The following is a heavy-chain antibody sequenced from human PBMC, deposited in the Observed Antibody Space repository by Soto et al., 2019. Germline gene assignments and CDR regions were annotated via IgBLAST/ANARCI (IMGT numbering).Heavy chain of an antibody. CDR2: IIPIFGTA. V-gene: IGHV1-69*12. CDR1: GGTFSSYA. J-gene: IGHJ2*01. D-gene: IGHD4-17*01. Sequence: QVQLVQSGAEVKKPGSSVKVSCKACGGTFSSYAISWVRQAPGQGLEWMGGIIPIFGTANYAQKFQGRVTITADESTSTAYMELSSLRSEDTAVYYCARVLDYGGNSGYFDLWGRGTLVTVS. CDR3: ARVLDYGGNSGYFDL.